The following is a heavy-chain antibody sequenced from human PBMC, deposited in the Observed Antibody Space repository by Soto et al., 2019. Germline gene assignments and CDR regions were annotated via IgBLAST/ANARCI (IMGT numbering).Heavy chain of an antibody. V-gene: IGHV1-18*01. J-gene: IGHJ4*03. Sequence: GASVKVSCKASGYRFTNHGISWVRQAPGQGLEWMGWINGNDGKTKYARKFQGRVTMTTDTSTSTAYMEMNSLRHDDTAVYYCARDFYPLAYYFDYWGQGTRVTVSS. CDR3: ARDFYPLAYYFDY. CDR2: INGNDGKT. CDR1: GYRFTNHG.